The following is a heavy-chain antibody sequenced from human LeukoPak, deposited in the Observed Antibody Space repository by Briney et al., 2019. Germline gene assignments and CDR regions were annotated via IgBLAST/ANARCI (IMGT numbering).Heavy chain of an antibody. V-gene: IGHV4-59*08. J-gene: IGHJ4*02. CDR1: GGSINSHY. CDR3: ARRDSGWNYFGY. D-gene: IGHD5-12*01. CDR2: IYYTGRN. Sequence: PSETLSLTCAVSGGSINSHYWSWIRQPPGKGLEWIGDIYYTGRNNYNPSLKSRVTISVDTSKNHLSLNLTSVLAADTAMYYCARRDSGWNYFGYWGQGNLVTVSS.